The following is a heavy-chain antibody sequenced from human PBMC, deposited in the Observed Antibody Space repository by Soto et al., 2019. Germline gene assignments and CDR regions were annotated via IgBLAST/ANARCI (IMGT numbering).Heavy chain of an antibody. J-gene: IGHJ6*02. CDR2: ISSSSSTI. CDR3: ARDNPRSSGWDV. CDR1: GFTLSSYS. V-gene: IGHV3-48*02. Sequence: EVQLVESGGGLVQPGGSLRLSCEASGFTLSSYSMNWARQAPGQGLEWVSYISSSSSTIYYADSVKGRFTISRDNAKNSLYLPMNSLRDEDTAVYYWARDNPRSSGWDVWGQGTTVTVSS.